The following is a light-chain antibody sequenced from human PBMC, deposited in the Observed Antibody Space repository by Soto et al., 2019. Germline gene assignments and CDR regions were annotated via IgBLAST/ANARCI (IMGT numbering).Light chain of an antibody. CDR3: LQDFAYPLT. J-gene: IGKJ4*01. V-gene: IGKV1-6*01. Sequence: AIQMTQSPSSLSASVGDRVTITCRASQGVSNDVGWYQQKPGKAPRLLIYAASTLQSGVPSRCSGSQSATDFTLTISSLQPEDFATYYCLQDFAYPLTFVGGTKVEIK. CDR2: AAS. CDR1: QGVSND.